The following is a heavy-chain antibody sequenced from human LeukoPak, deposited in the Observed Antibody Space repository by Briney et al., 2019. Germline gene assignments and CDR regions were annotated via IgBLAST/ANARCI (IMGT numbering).Heavy chain of an antibody. Sequence: ASVKVSCKASGGTFSSYTISWVRRAPGQGLEWMGRIIPILGIANYAQKFQGRVTITADKSTSTAYMGLSSLRSEDTAVYYCAREGEDIVVVPAASDWFDPWGQGTLVTVSS. D-gene: IGHD2-2*01. V-gene: IGHV1-69*04. CDR2: IIPILGIA. CDR1: GGTFSSYT. CDR3: AREGEDIVVVPAASDWFDP. J-gene: IGHJ5*02.